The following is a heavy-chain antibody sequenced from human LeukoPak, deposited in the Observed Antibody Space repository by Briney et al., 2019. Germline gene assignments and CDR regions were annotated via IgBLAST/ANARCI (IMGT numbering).Heavy chain of an antibody. Sequence: GGSLRLSCAPSGFTFSDYYMSWVRQAPGKGLEWVSYISSSGSTIYYADSVKGRFTISRDNAKNSLYLQMNSLRAEDTDVYYCAISRYYDFWSGYYFDCWGQGTLVTVSS. CDR2: ISSSGSTI. D-gene: IGHD3-3*01. V-gene: IGHV3-11*01. J-gene: IGHJ4*02. CDR1: GFTFSDYY. CDR3: AISRYYDFWSGYYFDC.